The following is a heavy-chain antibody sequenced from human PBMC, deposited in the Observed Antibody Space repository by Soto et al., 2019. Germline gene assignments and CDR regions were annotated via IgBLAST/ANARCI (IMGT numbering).Heavy chain of an antibody. CDR2: ISGSGGST. Sequence: EMQLLESGGGLVQPGGSLRLSCAASGFTFSSFAMSWVRQAPGKGLDWVSAISGSGGSTYSADSVKGRFTISRDSAKNSLYLQMNSLRPEDTALYYCAKASGLNPYYYYGLDVWGQGTTVTVSS. V-gene: IGHV3-23*01. CDR1: GFTFSSFA. J-gene: IGHJ6*02. CDR3: AKASGLNPYYYYGLDV. D-gene: IGHD3-10*01.